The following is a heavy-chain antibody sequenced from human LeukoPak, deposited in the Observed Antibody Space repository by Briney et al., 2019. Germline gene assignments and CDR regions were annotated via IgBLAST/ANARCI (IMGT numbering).Heavy chain of an antibody. J-gene: IGHJ5*02. CDR3: ARECPNWFDP. V-gene: IGHV4-39*07. D-gene: IGHD5/OR15-5a*01. Sequence: PSETLSLTCTVSGGSISSSSYYWGWIRQPPGKGLEWIGSIYYSGSTYYNPSLKSRVTISVDTSKNQFSLKLSSVTAADTAVYYCARECPNWFDPWGQGTLDTVSS. CDR1: GGSISSSSYY. CDR2: IYYSGST.